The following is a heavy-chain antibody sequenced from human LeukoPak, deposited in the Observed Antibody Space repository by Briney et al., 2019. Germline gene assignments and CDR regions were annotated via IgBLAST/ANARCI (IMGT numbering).Heavy chain of an antibody. V-gene: IGHV3-9*01. D-gene: IGHD3-22*01. J-gene: IGHJ4*02. CDR1: GFTFDDYA. CDR2: ISWNSGSI. CDR3: AKDYYDSSGYYYYPDY. Sequence: GGSLRLSCAASGFTFDDYAMHWVRQAPGKGLEWVSGISWNSGSIGYADSVKGRFTISRDNAKNSLYLQMNSLRAEDTAVYYCAKDYYDSSGYYYYPDYWGQGTLVTVSS.